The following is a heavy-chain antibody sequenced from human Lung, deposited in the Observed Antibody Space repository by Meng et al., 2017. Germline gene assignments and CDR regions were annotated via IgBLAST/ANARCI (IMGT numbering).Heavy chain of an antibody. Sequence: AQLQRLVPVLLKTSERRSLTCVVSGGSFSDYYWSWIRQPPGKGLEWIGEINHSGSTNYNPSLESRATISVDTSQNNLSLKLSSVTAADSAVYYCARGPTTMAHDFDYWGQGTLVTVSS. CDR3: ARGPTTMAHDFDY. D-gene: IGHD4-11*01. J-gene: IGHJ4*02. V-gene: IGHV4-34*01. CDR2: INHSGST. CDR1: GGSFSDYY.